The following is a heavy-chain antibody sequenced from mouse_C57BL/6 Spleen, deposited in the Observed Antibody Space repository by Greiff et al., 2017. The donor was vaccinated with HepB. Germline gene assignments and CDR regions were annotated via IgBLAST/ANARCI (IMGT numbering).Heavy chain of an antibody. CDR1: GYTFTSYT. CDR3: ARRDGYSYYFDY. CDR2: INPSSGYT. V-gene: IGHV1-4*01. D-gene: IGHD2-3*01. Sequence: VQLQQSGAELARPGASVKMSCKASGYTFTSYTMHWVKQRPGQGLEWIGYINPSSGYTKYNQKFKDKATLTADKSSSTAYMQLSSLTSEDSAVYYCARRDGYSYYFDYWGQGTTLTVSS. J-gene: IGHJ2*01.